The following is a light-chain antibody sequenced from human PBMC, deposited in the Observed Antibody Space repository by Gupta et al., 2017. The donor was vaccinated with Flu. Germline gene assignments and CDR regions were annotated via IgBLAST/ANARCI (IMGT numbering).Light chain of an antibody. Sequence: GKLTCTLSSGHSIYANAWHQQQPEKGPAYLMMLYSEGSHSKGDGIPDCVSGSSSADALSINISSLQSEDAYYYYSTNWSTGSLVFGGGTKLTVL. CDR2: LYSEGSH. CDR1: SGHSIYA. J-gene: IGLJ3*02. V-gene: IGLV4-69*01. CDR3: TNWSTGSLV.